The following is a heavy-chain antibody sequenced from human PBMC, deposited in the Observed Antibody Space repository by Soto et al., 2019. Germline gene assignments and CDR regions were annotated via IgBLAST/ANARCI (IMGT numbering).Heavy chain of an antibody. CDR3: ARDGQGIAVAGNCDY. CDR1: GGTFSSYA. V-gene: IGHV1-69*06. Sequence: QVQLVQSGAEVKKPGSSVKVSCKASGGTFSSYAISWVRQAPGQGLEWMGGIIPIFGTANYAQKFQGRVTITADKSTSTDYMELSSLRSEDTAVYYCARDGQGIAVAGNCDYWGQGTLVTVSS. D-gene: IGHD6-19*01. CDR2: IIPIFGTA. J-gene: IGHJ4*02.